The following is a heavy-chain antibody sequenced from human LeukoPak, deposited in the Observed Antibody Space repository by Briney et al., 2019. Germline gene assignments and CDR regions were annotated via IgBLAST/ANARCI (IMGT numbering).Heavy chain of an antibody. J-gene: IGHJ5*02. V-gene: IGHV4-34*01. Sequence: SETLSLTCAVYGGSFSGYYWSWIRQPPGKGLEWIGEINHSGSTNYNPSLRSRVTISVDTSKNQFSLKLSSVTAADTAVYYCARLITIFGVVILPNWFDPWGQGTLVTVSS. CDR3: ARLITIFGVVILPNWFDP. D-gene: IGHD3-3*01. CDR2: INHSGST. CDR1: GGSFSGYY.